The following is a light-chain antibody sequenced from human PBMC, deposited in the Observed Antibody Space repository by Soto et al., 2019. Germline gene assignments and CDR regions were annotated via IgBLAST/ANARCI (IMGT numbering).Light chain of an antibody. CDR2: GAS. V-gene: IGKV3D-15*02. CDR1: QSVRXN. CDR3: QQYGDLPWT. J-gene: IGKJ1*01. Sequence: DIQSVRXNLAWYPQTXGQAPRXXIYGASTRETGIPARFSGSGSGTDFTLTIDRLESEDFAVYFCQQYGDLPWTFGQGTQVDIK.